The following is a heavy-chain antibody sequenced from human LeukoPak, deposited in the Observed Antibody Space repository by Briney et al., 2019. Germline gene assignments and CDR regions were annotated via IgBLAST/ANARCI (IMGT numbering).Heavy chain of an antibody. D-gene: IGHD1-26*01. V-gene: IGHV3-49*04. CDR2: IRNKAYGETA. CDR1: GFTFGDYA. CDR3: TRASVVGVTGLPDY. J-gene: IGHJ4*02. Sequence: PGGSLRLSCTASGFTFGDYAMTWVRQAPGKGLEWVGFIRNKAYGETAEYAASVKGRFTISRDDSNSIAYLQMNSLKTEDTAVYYCTRASVVGVTGLPDYWGQGTLVTVPS.